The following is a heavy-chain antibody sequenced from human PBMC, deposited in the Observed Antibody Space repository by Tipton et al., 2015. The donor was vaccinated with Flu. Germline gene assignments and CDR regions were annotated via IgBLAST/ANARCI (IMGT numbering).Heavy chain of an antibody. Sequence: TLSLTCTVSGDSISSGTHYWSWIRQPAGKGLEWIGRIYTSGSTNYNPSLKTRVTISVDTSKNQFSLKLSSVTAADTAVYYCAKEPPGYWGQGTLVTVSS. CDR3: AKEPPGY. V-gene: IGHV4-61*02. CDR2: IYTSGST. CDR1: GDSISSGTHY. J-gene: IGHJ4*02.